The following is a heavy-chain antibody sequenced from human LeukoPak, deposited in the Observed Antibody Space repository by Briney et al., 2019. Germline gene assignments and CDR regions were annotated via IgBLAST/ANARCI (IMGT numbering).Heavy chain of an antibody. CDR2: ISWNSGSI. CDR3: AKEGEYCSSTSCYNWFDP. Sequence: GRSLRLSCAASGFTFDDYAMHWVRQAPGKGLEWVSGISWNSGSIGYADSVKGRFTISRDNAKNSLYLQMNSLRAEDTALYYCAKEGEYCSSTSCYNWFDPWGQGTLVTVSS. CDR1: GFTFDDYA. J-gene: IGHJ5*02. V-gene: IGHV3-9*01. D-gene: IGHD2-2*01.